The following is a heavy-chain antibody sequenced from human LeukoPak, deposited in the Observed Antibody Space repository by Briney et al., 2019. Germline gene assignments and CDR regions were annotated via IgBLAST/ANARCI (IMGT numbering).Heavy chain of an antibody. CDR2: IIPIFGTA. Sequence: GASVKVSCKASGYTFTSYGISWVRQAPGQGLEWMGGIIPIFGTANYAQKFQGRVTITADESTSTAYMELSSLRSEDTAVYYCAAGSGSSDAFDIWGQGTMVTVSS. V-gene: IGHV1-69*13. CDR1: GYTFTSYG. D-gene: IGHD1-26*01. J-gene: IGHJ3*02. CDR3: AAGSGSSDAFDI.